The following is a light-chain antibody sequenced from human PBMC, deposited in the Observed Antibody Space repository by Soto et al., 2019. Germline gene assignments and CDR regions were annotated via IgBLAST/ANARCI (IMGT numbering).Light chain of an antibody. CDR2: DAS. Sequence: EIVLTQSPDTLSLSPGERATLSCRASQSIRSERLAWYQQKPGQAPRLVIFDASNRASGMPERFSGSGSGTDFTLTIARLEPEDFAVYYCQEYGSSPPTFGQGTKLEIK. V-gene: IGKV3-20*01. CDR1: QSIRSER. J-gene: IGKJ2*01. CDR3: QEYGSSPPT.